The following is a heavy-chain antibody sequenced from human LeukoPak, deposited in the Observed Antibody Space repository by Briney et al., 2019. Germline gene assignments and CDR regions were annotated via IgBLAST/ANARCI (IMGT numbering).Heavy chain of an antibody. CDR1: GGSISSHY. J-gene: IGHJ4*02. Sequence: SETLSLTCTVSGGSISSHYWSWIRQPPGKGLEWIGYIYYSGSTNYNPSLKSRVTISVDTSKNQFSLKLSSVTAADTAVYYCARSLRYSYGYGEDYWGQGTLVTVSS. CDR2: IYYSGST. CDR3: ARSLRYSYGYGEDY. V-gene: IGHV4-59*11. D-gene: IGHD5-18*01.